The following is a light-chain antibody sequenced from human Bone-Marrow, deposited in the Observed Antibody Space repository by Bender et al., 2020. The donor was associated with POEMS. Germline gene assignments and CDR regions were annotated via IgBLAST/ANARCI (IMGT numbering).Light chain of an antibody. J-gene: IGLJ1*01. CDR2: DVT. V-gene: IGLV2-11*01. CDR3: CSYAGGNTYV. Sequence: QSALTQPRSVSGSPGQSVTVSCIGTSTDVGGYKYVSWYQQHPGKAPKLLIYDVTKRPSGVPDRFSGSKSGNTASLTISGLQPEDEADYYCCSYAGGNTYVFGSGTQVAVL. CDR1: STDVGGYKY.